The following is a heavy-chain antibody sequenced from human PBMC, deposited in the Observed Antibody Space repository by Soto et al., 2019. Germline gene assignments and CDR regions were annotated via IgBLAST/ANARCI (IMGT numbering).Heavy chain of an antibody. CDR2: ISYDGSNK. CDR3: AKGSNWRVLMGWFDP. J-gene: IGHJ5*02. Sequence: GGSLRLSCAASGFTFSSYGMHWVRQAPGKGLEWVAVISYDGSNKYYADSVKGRFTISRDNSKNTLYLQMNSLRAEDTAVYYCAKGSNWRVLMGWFDPWGQGTLVTVPS. D-gene: IGHD2-8*01. CDR1: GFTFSSYG. V-gene: IGHV3-30*18.